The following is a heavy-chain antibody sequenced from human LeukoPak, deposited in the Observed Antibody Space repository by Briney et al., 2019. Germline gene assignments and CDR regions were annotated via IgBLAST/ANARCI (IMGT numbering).Heavy chain of an antibody. CDR2: INQDGSEK. CDR1: GFTFSSYG. Sequence: GGSLRLSCAASGFTFSSYGMSWVRQAPGKGLEWVANINQDGSEKYYVDSVKGRFTISKDNAKNSLYLQMNSLRAEDTAVYYCARDSFSVATIGGYFDYWGQGTLVTVSS. V-gene: IGHV3-7*01. D-gene: IGHD5-12*01. CDR3: ARDSFSVATIGGYFDY. J-gene: IGHJ4*02.